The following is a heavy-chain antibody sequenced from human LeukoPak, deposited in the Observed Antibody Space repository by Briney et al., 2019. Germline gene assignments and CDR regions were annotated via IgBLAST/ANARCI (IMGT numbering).Heavy chain of an antibody. J-gene: IGHJ6*03. V-gene: IGHV4-59*01. Sequence: SETLSLTCTVSGGSISSYQWSWIRQPPGKGLEWIGNIYYSGSTNYNPSLKSRVTISVDTSKNQFSLKLSSVTAADTAVYYCASAKRSHYDMDVWGKGTTVTVSS. CDR1: GGSISSYQ. CDR2: IYYSGST. CDR3: ASAKRSHYDMDV.